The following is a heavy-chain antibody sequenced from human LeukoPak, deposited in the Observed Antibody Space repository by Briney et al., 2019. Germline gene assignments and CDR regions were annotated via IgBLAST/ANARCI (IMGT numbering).Heavy chain of an antibody. V-gene: IGHV3-30*03. CDR1: GFTFSSYG. CDR3: ARAAPFWIVGGSGDFDY. D-gene: IGHD1-26*01. CDR2: ISYDGSNK. J-gene: IGHJ4*02. Sequence: GRSLRLSCAASGFTFSSYGMHWVRQAPGKGLEWVAVISYDGSNKYYADSVKGRFTISRDNSKNTLYLQMNSLRAEDTAVYYCARAAPFWIVGGSGDFDYWGQGTLVTVSS.